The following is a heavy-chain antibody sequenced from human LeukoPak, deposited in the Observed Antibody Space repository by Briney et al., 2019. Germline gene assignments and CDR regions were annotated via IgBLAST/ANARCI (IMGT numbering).Heavy chain of an antibody. CDR3: AKENYDFWSGYYSASPTDY. CDR2: IWYGGSNK. Sequence: PGGSLRLSCAASGFTFSSYGMHWVRQAPGKGLEWVAVIWYGGSNKYYADSVKGRFTISRDNSKNTLYLQMSSLRAEDTAVYYCAKENYDFWSGYYSASPTDYWGQGTLVTVSS. D-gene: IGHD3-3*01. CDR1: GFTFSSYG. V-gene: IGHV3-33*06. J-gene: IGHJ4*02.